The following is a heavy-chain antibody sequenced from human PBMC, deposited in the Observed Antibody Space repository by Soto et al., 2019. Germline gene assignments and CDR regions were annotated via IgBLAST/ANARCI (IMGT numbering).Heavy chain of an antibody. Sequence: EVQLVESGGGLVQPGGSLRLSCAASGFTVSSNYMSWVRQAPGKGLEWVSVIYSGGSTYYADSVKRRFTIPRHNSKNTLYLKVNSLSAEDTAVYYCERVNEVVAAYDAFDLWGQGTMVTVSS. J-gene: IGHJ3*01. CDR3: ERVNEVVAAYDAFDL. CDR1: GFTVSSNY. CDR2: IYSGGST. V-gene: IGHV3-53*04. D-gene: IGHD2-15*01.